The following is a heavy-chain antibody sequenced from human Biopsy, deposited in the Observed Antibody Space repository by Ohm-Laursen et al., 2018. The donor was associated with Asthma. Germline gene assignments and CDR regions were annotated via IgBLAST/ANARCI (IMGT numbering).Heavy chain of an antibody. D-gene: IGHD6-19*01. Sequence: SLRLSCAASGFTVSRDHMFWVRQAPGKGLEWVSVIYSGGTSDTADSVRGRSTISRDFYKNTLYLQMDSLRAGDTAVYYCARGDSSGWSHYYFDYWGQGTLVTVSS. J-gene: IGHJ4*02. CDR2: IYSGGTS. CDR1: GFTVSRDH. CDR3: ARGDSSGWSHYYFDY. V-gene: IGHV3-53*01.